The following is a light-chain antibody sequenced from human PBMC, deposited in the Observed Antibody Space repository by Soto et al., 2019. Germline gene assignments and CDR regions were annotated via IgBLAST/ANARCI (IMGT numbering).Light chain of an antibody. J-gene: IGKJ5*01. CDR2: DAS. V-gene: IGKV3-11*01. CDR3: QQRSNWPIT. CDR1: QSVSSY. Sequence: EIVLTQSPASLSLSPGERATLSCRASQSVSSYLAWYQQKPGQAPRLLIYDASNRATGIPARFSGSGYGTAFTLTISSLETADFAVYYCQQRSNWPITFGQGTRLEIK.